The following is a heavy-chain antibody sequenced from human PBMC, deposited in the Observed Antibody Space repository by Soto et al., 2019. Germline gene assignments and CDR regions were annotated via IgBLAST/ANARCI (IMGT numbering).Heavy chain of an antibody. J-gene: IGHJ6*02. D-gene: IGHD1-1*01. V-gene: IGHV3-48*01. Sequence: GGSLRLSCAAPGFTFSSYSMNWVRQAPGKGLEWVSYISNSSSTIYYADSVKGRFTISRDNAKNSLYLQMSSLRSEDTAVYYCARGNWDEDYYGMDVWGQGTTVTVSS. CDR2: ISNSSSTI. CDR3: ARGNWDEDYYGMDV. CDR1: GFTFSSYS.